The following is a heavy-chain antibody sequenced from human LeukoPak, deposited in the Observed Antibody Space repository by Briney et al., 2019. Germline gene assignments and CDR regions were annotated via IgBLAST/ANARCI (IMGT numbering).Heavy chain of an antibody. CDR2: IYYSGST. V-gene: IGHV4-59*08. CDR3: AGQRRTYSSGPTGFDY. D-gene: IGHD6-19*01. CDR1: GDSINNYY. J-gene: IGHJ4*02. Sequence: KTSETLSLTCTVSGDSINNYYWNWIRQPPGRGLDWIGYIYYSGSTNYNPSLKSRVTISVDRSKNQFSLKLSSVTAADTAVYYCAGQRRTYSSGPTGFDYWGQGTLVTVSS.